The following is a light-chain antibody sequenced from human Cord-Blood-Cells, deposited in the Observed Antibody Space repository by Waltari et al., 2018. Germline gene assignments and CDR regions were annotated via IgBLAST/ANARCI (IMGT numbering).Light chain of an antibody. CDR3: QQYGSSPWT. CDR1: QSVSSSY. CDR2: GAS. V-gene: IGKV3-20*01. J-gene: IGKJ1*01. Sequence: EIVLTQSPGTLSLSPGERATLSCRASQSVSSSYLAWYQQKPGQAPRLLIYGASSRATGIPDRFSGSXSGTDFTLTISRLEXEDFAVYYCQQYGSSPWTFGQGTKVEIK.